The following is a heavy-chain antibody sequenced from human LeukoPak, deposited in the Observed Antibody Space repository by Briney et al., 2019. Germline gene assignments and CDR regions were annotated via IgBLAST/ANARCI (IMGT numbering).Heavy chain of an antibody. Sequence: PSETLSLTCTVSGGSISSSSYYWGWIRQPPGKGLEWIGSIYYSGSTYYNPSLKSRVTISVDTSKNQFSLKLSSVTAADTAVYYCASPFLETYYYYGMDVWGQGTTVTVSS. V-gene: IGHV4-39*07. CDR3: ASPFLETYYYYGMDV. J-gene: IGHJ6*02. D-gene: IGHD1-1*01. CDR2: IYYSGST. CDR1: GGSISSSSYY.